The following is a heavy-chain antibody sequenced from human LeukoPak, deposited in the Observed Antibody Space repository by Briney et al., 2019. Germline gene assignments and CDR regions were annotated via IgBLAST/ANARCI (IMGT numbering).Heavy chain of an antibody. Sequence: GGSLRLSCAASGFTFSSYWMSWVRQAPGKGLEWVANIKQDGSEKYYVASVKGRFIISRDNVKNSLYLQMSSLRAEDTAVYYCARARYFYDNSGYAGDYWGQGTLVTVSS. CDR1: GFTFSSYW. CDR3: ARARYFYDNSGYAGDY. V-gene: IGHV3-7*01. J-gene: IGHJ4*02. D-gene: IGHD3-22*01. CDR2: IKQDGSEK.